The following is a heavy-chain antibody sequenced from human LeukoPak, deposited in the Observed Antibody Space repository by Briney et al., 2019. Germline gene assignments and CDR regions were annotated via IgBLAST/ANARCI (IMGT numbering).Heavy chain of an antibody. D-gene: IGHD4-11*01. Sequence: GGSLRLSCAASGFTLSSYAMHWVRQAPGKGLEWVAVISYDGSNKYYADSVKGRFTISRDNSKNTLYLQMNSLRAEDTAVYYCARDWGPTTVLSRTWFDPWGQGTLVTVSS. J-gene: IGHJ5*02. CDR3: ARDWGPTTVLSRTWFDP. CDR2: ISYDGSNK. V-gene: IGHV3-30-3*01. CDR1: GFTLSSYA.